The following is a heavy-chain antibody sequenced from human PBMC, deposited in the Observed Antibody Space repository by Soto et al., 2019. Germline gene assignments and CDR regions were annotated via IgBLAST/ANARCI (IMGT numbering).Heavy chain of an antibody. V-gene: IGHV4-31*03. Sequence: SETLSLTCTVSGGSISSGGYYWSWIRQHPGKGLEWIGYIYYSGSTYYNPSLKSRVTISVDTSKNQFSLKLSSVTAADTAVYYCARAPPILGDYYGMDVWGQGTTVTVSS. CDR3: ARAPPILGDYYGMDV. J-gene: IGHJ6*02. CDR2: IYYSGST. CDR1: GGSISSGGYY. D-gene: IGHD3-16*01.